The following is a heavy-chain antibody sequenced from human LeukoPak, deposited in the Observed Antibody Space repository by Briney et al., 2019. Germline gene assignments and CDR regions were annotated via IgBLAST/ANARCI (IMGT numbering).Heavy chain of an antibody. D-gene: IGHD3-9*01. V-gene: IGHV3-33*01. Sequence: GGSLRLSCAASGFTFSSYGMHWVRQAPGKGLEWVAVIWYDGSNKYYADSVKGRFTISRDNSKNTLYLQMNSLRAEDTAVYYCARGRRHRDMVTGHHGDYWGQGILVTVSS. CDR3: ARGRRHRDMVTGHHGDY. CDR2: IWYDGSNK. CDR1: GFTFSSYG. J-gene: IGHJ4*02.